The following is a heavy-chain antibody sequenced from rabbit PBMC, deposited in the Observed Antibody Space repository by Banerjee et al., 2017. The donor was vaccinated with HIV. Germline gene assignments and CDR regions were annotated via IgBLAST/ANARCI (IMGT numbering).Heavy chain of an antibody. Sequence: QSLEETGGGLVQPGGSLTLTCTASGFTLSSYWICWVRQAPGKGLEWIACINTGSGSTWYASWAKGRFTISKTSSTTVTLQMTSLTAADTATYFCARSSAGNGGVAYATRGPGTLVTVS. J-gene: IGHJ2*01. CDR3: ARSSAGNGGVAYAT. CDR1: GFTLSSYW. CDR2: INTGSGST. D-gene: IGHD6-1*01. V-gene: IGHV1S40*01.